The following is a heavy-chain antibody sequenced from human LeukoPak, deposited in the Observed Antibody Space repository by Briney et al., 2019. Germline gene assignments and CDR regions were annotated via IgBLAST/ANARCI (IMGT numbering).Heavy chain of an antibody. D-gene: IGHD2-15*01. Sequence: ASVKVSCKASGYTFTDYYMHWVRQAPGQGLEWMGWINPNSGGTNFAQKFQGRVTMTRDTSITTVYMELSGLNSDDTAIYYCARGVLLQGRGAFDIWGQGTMLTVSS. V-gene: IGHV1-2*02. CDR1: GYTFTDYY. CDR3: ARGVLLQGRGAFDI. CDR2: INPNSGGT. J-gene: IGHJ3*02.